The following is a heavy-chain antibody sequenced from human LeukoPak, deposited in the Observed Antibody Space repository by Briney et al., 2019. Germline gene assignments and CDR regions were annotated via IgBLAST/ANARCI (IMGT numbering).Heavy chain of an antibody. CDR2: IRSSGSTI. V-gene: IGHV3-48*01. CDR1: GFTFSSYS. D-gene: IGHD2-15*01. Sequence: PGGSLRLPCAASGFTFSSYSMNWVRQAPGKGLEWVSYIRSSGSTIYCADSVKGRFTISRDNAKNSLYLQMNSLRAEDTAVYYCARGGSSWYGFDYWGQGTLVTVSS. J-gene: IGHJ4*02. CDR3: ARGGSSWYGFDY.